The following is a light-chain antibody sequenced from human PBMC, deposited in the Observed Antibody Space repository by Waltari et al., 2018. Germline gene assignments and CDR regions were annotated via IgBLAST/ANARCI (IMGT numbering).Light chain of an antibody. CDR2: KAS. Sequence: DIELTQSPSTLSASVGDRVTITCRASQNINRWLAWYQQQPGKAPKLLIYKASNVESGVSSRFSGSGSGTEFTLTISSLQTDDFATYYCQQYNSYSRTFGQGTRLDI. V-gene: IGKV1-5*03. CDR3: QQYNSYSRT. CDR1: QNINRW. J-gene: IGKJ2*01.